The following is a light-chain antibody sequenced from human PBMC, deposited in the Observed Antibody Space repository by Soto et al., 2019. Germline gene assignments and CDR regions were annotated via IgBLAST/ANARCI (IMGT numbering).Light chain of an antibody. Sequence: EIVLTQSPGTLSLSPGERATLSCRASQSVSSSHLAWYQQKPGQAPRLLIYGASSRATGIPDRFSGSGSGTHFTLTISRLEPEDFVVYYCQQYGSSPPLTFGGGTKVDIK. CDR2: GAS. V-gene: IGKV3-20*01. J-gene: IGKJ4*01. CDR1: QSVSSSH. CDR3: QQYGSSPPLT.